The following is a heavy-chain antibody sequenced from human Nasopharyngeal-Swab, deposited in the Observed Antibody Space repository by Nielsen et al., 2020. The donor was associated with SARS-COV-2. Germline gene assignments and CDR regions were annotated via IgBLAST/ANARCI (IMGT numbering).Heavy chain of an antibody. CDR2: IYYSGST. CDR1: DGSISSSSYY. J-gene: IGHJ4*02. CDR3: ARHRHRSSGNPHYFDY. V-gene: IGHV4-39*01. D-gene: IGHD3-22*01. Sequence: SETLSLTCTVSDGSISSSSYYWGWIRQPPGKGLEWIGSIYYSGSTYYNPSLKSRVTISVDTSKNQFSLKLSSVTAADTAVYYCARHRHRSSGNPHYFDYWGQGTLVTVSS.